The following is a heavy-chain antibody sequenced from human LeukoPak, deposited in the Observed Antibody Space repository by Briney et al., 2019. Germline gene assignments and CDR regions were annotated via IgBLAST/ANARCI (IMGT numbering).Heavy chain of an antibody. CDR1: GITLSNYG. D-gene: IGHD3-22*01. V-gene: IGHV3-23*01. CDR2: ISGSGGST. CDR3: AKRGVVIRVILVGFHKEAYYFDS. Sequence: GGSLRLSCAVSGITLSNYGMSWVRQAPGMGLEWVAGISGSGGSTNYADSVKGRFTISRDNPKNTLYLQMNSLRAEDTAVYFCAKRGVVIRVILVGFHKEAYYFDSWGQGALVTVSS. J-gene: IGHJ4*02.